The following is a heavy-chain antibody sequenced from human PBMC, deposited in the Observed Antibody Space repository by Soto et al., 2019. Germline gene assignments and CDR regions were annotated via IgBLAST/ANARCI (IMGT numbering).Heavy chain of an antibody. Sequence: PSETLSLTCTVSGDSVSGGNYCWTWIRQPPGKGLEWIGSIYFTGSTNYNPSLKSRLTMSIDTSRNLFSLRLDSVTAADTAVYYCGGVAGDTYMFYWSESWGQGTMVTVSS. J-gene: IGHJ5*02. CDR3: GGVAGDTYMFYWSES. CDR1: GDSVSGGNYC. V-gene: IGHV4-61*01. D-gene: IGHD3-10*02. CDR2: IYFTGST.